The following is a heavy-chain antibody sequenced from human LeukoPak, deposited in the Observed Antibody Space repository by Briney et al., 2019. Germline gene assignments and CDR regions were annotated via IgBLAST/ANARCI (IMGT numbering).Heavy chain of an antibody. CDR3: ASVSLYYYGSGSYSGGRYYYYGMDV. D-gene: IGHD3-10*01. J-gene: IGHJ6*02. CDR2: FDPEDGET. Sequence: ASVKVSCKVSGYTLTELSMHWVRQAPGKGLEWMGGFDPEDGETIYAQKFQGRVTMTEDTSTDTAYMELSSLRSEDTAVYYCASVSLYYYGSGSYSGGRYYYYGMDVWGQGTTVTVSS. V-gene: IGHV1-24*01. CDR1: GYTLTELS.